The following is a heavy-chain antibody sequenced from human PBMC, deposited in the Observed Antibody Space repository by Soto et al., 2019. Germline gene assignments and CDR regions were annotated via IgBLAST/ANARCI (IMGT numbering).Heavy chain of an antibody. CDR1: GASMTTGGFS. Sequence: SETLSLTCAVSGASMTTGGFSWTWVRQPPGGGLEWIGHVYHRASTQYNPSLKGRVSISVDTSRSLFSLRLTSLTAADTAVYFCTRGSAAPPSLLYFDTWGQGTPVTVSS. CDR3: TRGSAAPPSLLYFDT. V-gene: IGHV4-30-2*01. D-gene: IGHD2-15*01. CDR2: VYHRAST. J-gene: IGHJ4*02.